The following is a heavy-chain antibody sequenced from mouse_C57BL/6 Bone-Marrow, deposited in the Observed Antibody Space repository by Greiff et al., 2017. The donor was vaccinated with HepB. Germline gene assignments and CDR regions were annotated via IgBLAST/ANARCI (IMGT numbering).Heavy chain of an antibody. D-gene: IGHD1-1*01. CDR3: ARRSPYYYGSSHWYFDV. J-gene: IGHJ1*03. CDR1: GYTFTSYW. V-gene: IGHV1-52*01. Sequence: QLQQPGAELVRPGSSVKLSCKASGYTFTSYWMHWVKQRPIQGLEWIGNIDPSDSETHYNQKFKDKATLTVDKSSSTAYMQLSSLTSEDSAVYYCARRSPYYYGSSHWYFDVWGTGTTVTVSS. CDR2: IDPSDSET.